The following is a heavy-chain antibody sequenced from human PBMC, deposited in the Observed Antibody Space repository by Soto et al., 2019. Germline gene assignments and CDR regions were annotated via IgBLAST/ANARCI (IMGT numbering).Heavy chain of an antibody. CDR3: AREPSDDSSGSFRYYYYGMDV. D-gene: IGHD3-22*01. CDR2: ISSSSSYI. Sequence: GGSLRLSCAASGFTFSSYSMNWVRQAPGKGLEWVSSISSSSSYIYYADSVKGRFTISRDNAKNSLYLQMNSLRAEDTAVYYCAREPSDDSSGSFRYYYYGMDVWGQGTTVTVSS. V-gene: IGHV3-21*01. CDR1: GFTFSSYS. J-gene: IGHJ6*02.